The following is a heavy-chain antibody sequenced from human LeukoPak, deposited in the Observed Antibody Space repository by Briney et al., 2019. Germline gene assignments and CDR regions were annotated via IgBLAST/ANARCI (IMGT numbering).Heavy chain of an antibody. CDR2: IYHSGST. CDR1: GGSFSGYY. V-gene: IGHV4-34*01. Sequence: SETLSLTCAVYGGSFSGYYWSWIRQPPGKGLEWIGSIYHSGSTNYNPSLKSRVTISVDKSKNQFSLKLSSVTAADTAVYYCAREMTTVTAVDYWGQGTLVTVSS. D-gene: IGHD4-17*01. CDR3: AREMTTVTAVDY. J-gene: IGHJ4*02.